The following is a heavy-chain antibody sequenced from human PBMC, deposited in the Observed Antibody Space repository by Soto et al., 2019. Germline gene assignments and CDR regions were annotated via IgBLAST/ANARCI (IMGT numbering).Heavy chain of an antibody. D-gene: IGHD3-3*01. Sequence: PSETLSLTCAVYGGSFSGYYWSWIRQPPGKGLEWIGEINHSGSTNYNPSLKSRVTISVDTSKNQFSLKLSSVTAADTAVYYCARVGDTSYDFWSGNWFDPWGQGTLVTVSS. J-gene: IGHJ5*02. V-gene: IGHV4-34*01. CDR2: INHSGST. CDR3: ARVGDTSYDFWSGNWFDP. CDR1: GGSFSGYY.